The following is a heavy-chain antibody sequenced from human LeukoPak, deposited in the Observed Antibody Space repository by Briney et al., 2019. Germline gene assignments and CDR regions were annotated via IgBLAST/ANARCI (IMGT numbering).Heavy chain of an antibody. J-gene: IGHJ6*02. CDR2: ISAYNGDT. V-gene: IGHV1-18*01. CDR3: ARTMITGTTTDYYYYGMDV. Sequence: GASVKVSCKTSGYIFAHNGISWVRQAPGQGPEWMGWISAYNGDTNYAQNFQGRVTMTRDTSTSTAYMELSSLRSEDTAVYYCARTMITGTTTDYYYYGMDVWGQGTTVTVSS. D-gene: IGHD1-7*01. CDR1: GYIFAHNG.